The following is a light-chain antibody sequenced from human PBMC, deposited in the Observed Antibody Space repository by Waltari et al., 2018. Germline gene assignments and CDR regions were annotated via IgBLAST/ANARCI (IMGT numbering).Light chain of an antibody. CDR2: AAS. CDR1: QGISSY. V-gene: IGKV1-9*01. J-gene: IGKJ4*01. Sequence: DIQLTQSPSFLSASVGDRVAITCRASQGISSYLTWFQQKPGKSPKLRIYAASTLESGVPSRFSGSGSGTEFTLTISSLQPEDLATYYCHQVNTYPLTFGGGTKVEIK. CDR3: HQVNTYPLT.